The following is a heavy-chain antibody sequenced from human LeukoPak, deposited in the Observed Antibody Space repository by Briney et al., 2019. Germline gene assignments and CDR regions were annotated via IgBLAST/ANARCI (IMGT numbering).Heavy chain of an antibody. CDR2: MNPNSGNT. CDR1: GYTFTSYD. V-gene: IGHV1-8*01. D-gene: IGHD3-10*01. CDR3: ARVMVRGVPQLGY. Sequence: ASVKVSCKASGYTFTSYDINWVRQAAGQGLEWMGWMNPNSGNTGYAQKFQGRVTMTRNTSTSTAYMELSSLRSEDTAVYYCARVMVRGVPQLGYWGQGTLVTVSS. J-gene: IGHJ4*02.